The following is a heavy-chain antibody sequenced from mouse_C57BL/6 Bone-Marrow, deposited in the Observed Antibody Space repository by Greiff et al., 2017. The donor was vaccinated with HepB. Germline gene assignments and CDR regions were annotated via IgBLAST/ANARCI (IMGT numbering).Heavy chain of an antibody. CDR1: GYTFTSYW. Sequence: VQLQQPGAELVRPGSSVQLSCKASGYTFTSYWMHWVKQRPIQGLEWIGNIDPSDSETHYNQKFKDKATLTVDKSSSTAYMQLSSLTSEDSAVYYCARDGYLDYWGQGTTLTVSS. D-gene: IGHD2-3*01. CDR2: IDPSDSET. J-gene: IGHJ2*01. V-gene: IGHV1-52*01. CDR3: ARDGYLDY.